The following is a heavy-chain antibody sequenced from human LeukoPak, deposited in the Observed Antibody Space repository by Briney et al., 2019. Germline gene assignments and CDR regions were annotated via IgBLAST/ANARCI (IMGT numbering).Heavy chain of an antibody. V-gene: IGHV4-34*01. D-gene: IGHD5-18*01. CDR3: AGPTGHSYGFEY. CDR2: ISHGGDT. CDR1: GAPFSGYW. Sequence: PSETLSLTCAVYGAPFSGYWGSWIPQPPGKGLEWIGEISHGGDTNYSPSIKSRVTISVDTSKNQFSLTLTSVTAADTAVYYCAGPTGHSYGFEYWGQGTLVTVSS. J-gene: IGHJ4*02.